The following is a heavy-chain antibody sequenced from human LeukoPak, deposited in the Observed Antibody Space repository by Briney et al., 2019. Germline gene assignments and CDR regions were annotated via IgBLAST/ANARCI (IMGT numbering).Heavy chain of an antibody. CDR3: ARVAGYSSGWYAGWFDP. V-gene: IGHV4-39*07. J-gene: IGHJ5*02. CDR1: GGSIRSSYYY. CDR2: INHSGST. Sequence: SETLSLTCTVSGGSIRSSYYYWSWIRQPPGKGLEWIGEINHSGSTNYNPSLKSRVTISVDTSKNQFSLKLSSVTAADTAVYYCARVAGYSSGWYAGWFDPRGQGTLVTVSS. D-gene: IGHD6-19*01.